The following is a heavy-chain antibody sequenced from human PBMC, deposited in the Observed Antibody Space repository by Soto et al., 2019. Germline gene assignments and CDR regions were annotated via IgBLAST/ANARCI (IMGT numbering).Heavy chain of an antibody. Sequence: LSLTCTVSGGSISSSSYYWGWIRQPPGKGLEWIGSIYYSGSTYYNPSLKSRVTISVDTSKNQFSLKLSSVTAADTAVYYCARSLDYGDPSDYWGQGTLVTVSS. CDR1: GGSISSSSYY. CDR2: IYYSGST. CDR3: ARSLDYGDPSDY. D-gene: IGHD4-17*01. V-gene: IGHV4-39*01. J-gene: IGHJ4*02.